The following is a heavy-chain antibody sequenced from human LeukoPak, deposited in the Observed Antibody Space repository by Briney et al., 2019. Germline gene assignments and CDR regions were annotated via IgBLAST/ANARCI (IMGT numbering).Heavy chain of an antibody. CDR2: IYHSGST. V-gene: IGHV4-38-2*02. D-gene: IGHD1-26*01. CDR1: GYSISSGYY. Sequence: PSETLSLTCTVSGYSISSGYYWGWIRQPPGKGLEWIGSIYHSGSTYYNPSLKSRVTISVDTSKNQFSLKLSSVTAADTAVYYCARDRSGSRQGWFDPWGQGTLVTVSS. CDR3: ARDRSGSRQGWFDP. J-gene: IGHJ5*02.